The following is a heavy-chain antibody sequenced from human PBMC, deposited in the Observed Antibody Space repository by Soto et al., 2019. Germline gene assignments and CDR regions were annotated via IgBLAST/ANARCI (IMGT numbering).Heavy chain of an antibody. CDR3: ARWLYYYDSSGYL. J-gene: IGHJ4*02. V-gene: IGHV1-3*01. D-gene: IGHD3-22*01. CDR1: GYTFTSYA. CDR2: INAGNGNT. Sequence: ASVKVSCKASGYTFTSYAMHWVRQAPGQRLEWMGWINAGNGNTKYSQKFQGRVTIARDTSASTAYMELSSLRSEDTAVYYCARWLYYYDSSGYLWGQGTLVTVSS.